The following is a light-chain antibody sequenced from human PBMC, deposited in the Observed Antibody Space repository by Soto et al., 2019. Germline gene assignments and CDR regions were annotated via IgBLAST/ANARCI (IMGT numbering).Light chain of an antibody. CDR2: EVS. J-gene: IGLJ1*01. Sequence: QSALTQPASVSGSAGQSSTISCTGTSSDVGGYNYVSWYQHHPGKAPELMIFEVSNRPSGVSHRFSGSKSGNTASLTISGLQTEDEGDYYCSSYTSSSTRVFGTGTKVTVL. V-gene: IGLV2-14*01. CDR1: SSDVGGYNY. CDR3: SSYTSSSTRV.